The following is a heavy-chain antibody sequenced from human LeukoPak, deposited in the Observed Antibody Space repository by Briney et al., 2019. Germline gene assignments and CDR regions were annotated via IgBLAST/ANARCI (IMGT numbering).Heavy chain of an antibody. CDR3: ARLTVNYYYGSGSGPNYYYYMDV. J-gene: IGHJ6*03. Sequence: GGSLRLSCAASGFTFSSYAMSWVRQAPGKGLEWVSAISGSGGSTYYADSVKGRFTISRDNAKNSLYLQMNSLRAEDTAVYYCARLTVNYYYGSGSGPNYYYYMDVWGKGTTVTISS. CDR1: GFTFSSYA. D-gene: IGHD3-10*01. CDR2: ISGSGGST. V-gene: IGHV3-23*01.